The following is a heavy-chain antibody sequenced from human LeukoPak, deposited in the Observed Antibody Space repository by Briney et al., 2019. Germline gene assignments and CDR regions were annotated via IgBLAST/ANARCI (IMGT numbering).Heavy chain of an antibody. D-gene: IGHD3-16*02. CDR2: ISGSGGST. J-gene: IGHJ6*03. CDR1: GFTFSSYA. CDR3: AKMDVMITFGGVIENYYYMDV. Sequence: PGGSLRLSCAASGFTFSSYAMSWVRQAPGKGLEWVSAISGSGGSTYYADSVKGRFTISRDNSKNTLYLQMNSLRAEDTAVYYCAKMDVMITFGGVIENYYYMDVWGKGTTVTVSS. V-gene: IGHV3-23*01.